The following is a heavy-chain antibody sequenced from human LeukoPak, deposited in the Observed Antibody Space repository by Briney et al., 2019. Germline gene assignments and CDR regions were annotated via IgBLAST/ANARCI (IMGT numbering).Heavy chain of an antibody. D-gene: IGHD3-10*01. CDR1: GYTFTGYY. CDR3: ARGTGGSGSPDY. V-gene: IGHV1-8*02. Sequence: ASVKVSCKASGYTFTGYYMHWVRQAPGQGLEWMGWMNPNSGNTGYAQKFQGRVTMTRNTSISTAYMELSSLRSEDTAVYYCARGTGGSGSPDYWGQGTLVTVSS. J-gene: IGHJ4*02. CDR2: MNPNSGNT.